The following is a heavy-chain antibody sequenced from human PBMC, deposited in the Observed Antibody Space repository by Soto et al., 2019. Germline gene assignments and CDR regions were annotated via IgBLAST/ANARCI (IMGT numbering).Heavy chain of an antibody. J-gene: IGHJ5*02. D-gene: IGHD2-15*01. V-gene: IGHV4-59*01. CDR2: VYYSGST. CDR1: GVSIFSSY. Sequence: AETLSLTCTVSGVSIFSSYWTWIRQPPGKGLEWIGNVYYSGSTNYNPSLKSRITISVGTSKKQFSLNLSSVTAADTAVYYCARVTAASSWFDPWGQGNLVTVSS. CDR3: ARVTAASSWFDP.